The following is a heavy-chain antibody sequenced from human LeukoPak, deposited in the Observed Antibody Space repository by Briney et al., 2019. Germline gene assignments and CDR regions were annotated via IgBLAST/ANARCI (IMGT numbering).Heavy chain of an antibody. CDR2: IYYSGST. Sequence: PETLSLTCTVSGGSISSSSYYWGWIRQPPGKGLEWIGSIYYSGSTYYNPSLKSRVTISVDTSKNQFSLKLSSVTAADTAVYYCASDRLRFFDWCYWGQGTLVTVSS. J-gene: IGHJ4*02. CDR1: GGSISSSSYY. V-gene: IGHV4-39*01. D-gene: IGHD3-9*01. CDR3: ASDRLRFFDWCY.